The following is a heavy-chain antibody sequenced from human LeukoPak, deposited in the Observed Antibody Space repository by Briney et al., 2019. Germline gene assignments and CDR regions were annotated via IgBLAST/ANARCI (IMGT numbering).Heavy chain of an antibody. CDR1: GGSISSGGYS. J-gene: IGHJ6*02. CDR2: IYHSGST. V-gene: IGHV4-30-2*01. D-gene: IGHD1-1*01. CDR3: ARGQLFQFGMDV. Sequence: SQTLSLTCAVSGGSISSGGYSWSWIRQPPGKGLEWIGYIYHSGSTYYNPSLKSRVTISVDRSKNQFSLRLTSVTAADTAVYYCARGQLFQFGMDVWGHGTTVIVSS.